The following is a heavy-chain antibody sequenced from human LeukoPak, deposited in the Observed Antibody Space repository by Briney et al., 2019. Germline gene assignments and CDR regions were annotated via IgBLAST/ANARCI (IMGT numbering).Heavy chain of an antibody. Sequence: GGSLRLSCGASGFTFRSYWMSWVRQAPGKGLEWVANIKHDGSEKYYVDSMKGRFTISRDNAKNSLYLQMNSLRAEDTAVYYCARDVGSGYSSSSYAFDIWGQGTMVTVSS. J-gene: IGHJ3*02. CDR1: GFTFRSYW. CDR3: ARDVGSGYSSSSYAFDI. V-gene: IGHV3-7*01. D-gene: IGHD6-6*01. CDR2: IKHDGSEK.